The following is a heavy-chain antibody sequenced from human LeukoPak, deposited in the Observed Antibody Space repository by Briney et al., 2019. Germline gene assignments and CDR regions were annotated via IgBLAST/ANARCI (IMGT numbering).Heavy chain of an antibody. Sequence: AGGSLRLSCAASGFTFSSYAMGWARQAPGKGLEWVSAITASGGNTYYADSVKGRFTISRDNSKKTLYLQVNSLRAEDTAVYYCAKGNGYSYGRYYFDYWGQGTLVTVSS. CDR2: ITASGGNT. CDR1: GFTFSSYA. CDR3: AKGNGYSYGRYYFDY. J-gene: IGHJ4*02. D-gene: IGHD5-18*01. V-gene: IGHV3-23*01.